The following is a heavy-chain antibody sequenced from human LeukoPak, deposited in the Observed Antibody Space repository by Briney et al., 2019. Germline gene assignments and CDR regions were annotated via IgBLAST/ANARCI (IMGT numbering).Heavy chain of an antibody. Sequence: PGGSLRLSCAASGFTFSSYWMCWVRQAPGKGLEWVANIKEDGSKKYHVDSVKGRFTISRDNAKNSLYLEMNSLGAEGTAVYYCEMGGTFDIWGQGTMVTVSS. J-gene: IGHJ3*02. D-gene: IGHD2-15*01. CDR3: EMGGTFDI. V-gene: IGHV3-7*01. CDR1: GFTFSSYW. CDR2: IKEDGSKK.